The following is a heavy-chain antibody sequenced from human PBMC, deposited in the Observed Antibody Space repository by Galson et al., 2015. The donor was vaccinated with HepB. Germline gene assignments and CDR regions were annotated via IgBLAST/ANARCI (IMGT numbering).Heavy chain of an antibody. D-gene: IGHD6-13*01. Sequence: SLRLSCAASGFTFSNAWMNWVRQAPGKGLEWVGRIKSKTDGGTTDYAAPVKGRFTISRDDSKNTLYLQMNSLKTEDTAVYYCTTDMEGAAGTGRDYWGQGTLVTVSS. CDR2: IKSKTDGGTT. V-gene: IGHV3-15*07. CDR3: TTDMEGAAGTGRDY. J-gene: IGHJ4*02. CDR1: GFTFSNAW.